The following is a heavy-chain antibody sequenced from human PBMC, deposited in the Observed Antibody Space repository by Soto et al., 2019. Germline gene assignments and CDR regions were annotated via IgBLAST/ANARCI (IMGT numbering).Heavy chain of an antibody. CDR1: GDSVSSNSAA. V-gene: IGHV6-1*01. CDR3: ARDWIAVAGTNYYYYYGMDV. Sequence: SQTLSLTCAISGDSVSSNSAAWNWIRQSPSRGLEWLGRTYYRSKWYNDYAVSVKSRITINPDTSKNQFSLQLNSVTPEDTAVYYCARDWIAVAGTNYYYYYGMDVWGQRDHGHRLL. J-gene: IGHJ6*04. D-gene: IGHD6-19*01. CDR2: TYYRSKWYN.